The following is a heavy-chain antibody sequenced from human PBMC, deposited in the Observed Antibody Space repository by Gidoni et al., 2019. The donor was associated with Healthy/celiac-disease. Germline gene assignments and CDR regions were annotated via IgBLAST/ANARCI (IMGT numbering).Heavy chain of an antibody. D-gene: IGHD3-9*01. V-gene: IGHV1-46*01. CDR1: GYTFPSHY. J-gene: IGHJ6*02. CDR3: ARVRMGVLTGPDYYYYYGMDV. Sequence: QVQLVQSGAEVKKPGASVRVSCKASGYTFPSHYMHWVRQAPGQGLEWMGKINPSGGSTSYAQKFQGRVTMTRDTSTSTVYMELSSLRSEDTAVYYCARVRMGVLTGPDYYYYYGMDVWGQGTTVTVSS. CDR2: INPSGGST.